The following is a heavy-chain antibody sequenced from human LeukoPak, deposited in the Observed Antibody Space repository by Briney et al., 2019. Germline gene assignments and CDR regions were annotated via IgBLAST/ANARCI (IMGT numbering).Heavy chain of an antibody. Sequence: GGSLRLSCAASGFTFSNAWMSWVRQAPGKGPVWVSLINSDGSSTSYVDSVKGRFTISRDNAKNTLYLQMNSLRAEDTAVYYCAREWWYLDYWGQGTLVTVSS. D-gene: IGHD2-15*01. CDR1: GFTFSNAW. V-gene: IGHV3-74*01. J-gene: IGHJ4*02. CDR2: INSDGSST. CDR3: AREWWYLDY.